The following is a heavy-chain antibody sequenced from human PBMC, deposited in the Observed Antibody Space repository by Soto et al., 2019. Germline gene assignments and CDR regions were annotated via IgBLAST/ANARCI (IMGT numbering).Heavy chain of an antibody. D-gene: IGHD1-26*01. CDR3: ARGRDTRHLYSSL. V-gene: IGHV4-59*01. Sequence: SETLSLTCSGSGGSLYNNYYSWIRLPPGRGLEWIGYIFSNGRTNYNLSLEIRVTISVGTSKNQLSLKLRSVSAADTAVPDFARGRDTRHLYSSLWGEGTLVTVS. CDR1: GGSLYNNY. CDR2: IFSNGRT. J-gene: IGHJ4*02.